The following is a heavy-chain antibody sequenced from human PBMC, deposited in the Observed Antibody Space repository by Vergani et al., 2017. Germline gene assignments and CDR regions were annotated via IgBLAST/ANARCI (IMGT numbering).Heavy chain of an antibody. D-gene: IGHD1-26*01. V-gene: IGHV4-38-2*01. J-gene: IGHJ4*02. CDR2: IYHSGST. CDR1: GYSISSGYY. Sequence: QVQLQESGPGLVKPSETLSLTCAVSGYSISSGYYWGWIRQPPGKGLEWIRSIYHSGSTYYNPSIKSRVTISVDTSKNQFSLKLSSVTAADTAVYYCARQGWELLRTFFDYWGQGTLVTVSS. CDR3: ARQGWELLRTFFDY.